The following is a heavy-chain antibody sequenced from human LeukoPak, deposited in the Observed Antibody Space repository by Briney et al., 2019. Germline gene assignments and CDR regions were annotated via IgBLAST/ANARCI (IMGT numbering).Heavy chain of an antibody. CDR2: INPSGGST. CDR3: ARVRYCGGDCYALDY. V-gene: IGHV1-46*01. Sequence: ASVKVSCKASGYTFISYYMHWVRQAPGQGLEWMGIINPSGGSTSYAQKFQGRVTMTRDMSTSTVYMEPSSLRSEDTAVYYCARVRYCGGDCYALDYWGQGTLVTVSS. J-gene: IGHJ4*02. D-gene: IGHD2-21*02. CDR1: GYTFISYY.